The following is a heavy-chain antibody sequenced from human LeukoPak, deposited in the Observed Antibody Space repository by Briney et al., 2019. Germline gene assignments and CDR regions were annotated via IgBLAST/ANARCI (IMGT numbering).Heavy chain of an antibody. J-gene: IGHJ5*02. D-gene: IGHD1-1*01. CDR1: GCTFTSYG. V-gene: IGHV1-18*01. Sequence: ASVKVSCKASGCTFTSYGISWVRQAPGQGLEWMGWISAYNGNTNYAQKLQGRVTMTTDTSTSTAYMELRSLRSDDTAVYYCARLQLELNWFDPWGQGTLVTVSS. CDR2: ISAYNGNT. CDR3: ARLQLELNWFDP.